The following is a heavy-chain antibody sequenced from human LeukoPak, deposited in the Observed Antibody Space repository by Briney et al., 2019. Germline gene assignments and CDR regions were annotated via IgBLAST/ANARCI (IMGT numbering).Heavy chain of an antibody. Sequence: SETLSLTCAVYGGSFSGYYCSWIRHPPGKGLEWIGEINHSGSTNYNPSLKSRVTISVDTSKNKFSLKLSSVTAADTAVYYCARSRFVAVAGRHAFDIWGQGTMVTVSS. CDR1: GGSFSGYY. J-gene: IGHJ3*02. CDR3: ARSRFVAVAGRHAFDI. V-gene: IGHV4-34*01. CDR2: INHSGST. D-gene: IGHD6-19*01.